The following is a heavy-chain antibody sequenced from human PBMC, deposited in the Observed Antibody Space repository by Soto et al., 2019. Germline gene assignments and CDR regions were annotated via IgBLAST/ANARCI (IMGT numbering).Heavy chain of an antibody. CDR3: ATPYEYCGGDCYWYVYFWMEV. CDR2: VSANNGHT. CDR1: GFTFSNYV. Sequence: AAVKGYFKASGFTFSNYVLNWVRQAPGQVLEWIGWVSANNGHTNYAQNLQGRVSMTTDTSTSKAYMELRGLTFDDTAVYYCATPYEYCGGDCYWYVYFWMEVWGQGTAVTVSS. V-gene: IGHV1-18*01. D-gene: IGHD2-21*02. J-gene: IGHJ6*02.